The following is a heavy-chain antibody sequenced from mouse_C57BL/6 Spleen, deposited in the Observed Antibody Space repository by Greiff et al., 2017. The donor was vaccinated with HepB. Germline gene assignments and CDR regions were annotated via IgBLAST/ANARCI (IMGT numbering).Heavy chain of an antibody. CDR3: SAIYYDYLTWFAY. Sequence: VQLQQSGAELVKPGASVKVSCKASGYTFTSYWMHWVKQRPGQGLEWIGRIHPSDSDTNYNQKFKGKATLTVDKSSSTAYMQLSSLTSGDSAVYYFSAIYYDYLTWFAYWGQGTLVTVSA. CDR2: IHPSDSDT. D-gene: IGHD2-4*01. V-gene: IGHV1-74*01. CDR1: GYTFTSYW. J-gene: IGHJ3*01.